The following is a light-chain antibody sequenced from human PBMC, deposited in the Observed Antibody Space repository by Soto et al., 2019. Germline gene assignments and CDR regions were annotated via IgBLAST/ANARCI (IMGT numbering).Light chain of an antibody. V-gene: IGLV2-14*01. CDR3: SSYTSSSTLVV. Sequence: QSVLPQPASVSGSPGHSSTISCTGTSSDFGGYNYVSWYQQHPGKAPKLMIYDVSNRPSGVSNRFSGSKSGNTASLTISGLQAEDEADYYCSSYTSSSTLVVFGGGTTLTVL. J-gene: IGLJ2*01. CDR2: DVS. CDR1: SSDFGGYNY.